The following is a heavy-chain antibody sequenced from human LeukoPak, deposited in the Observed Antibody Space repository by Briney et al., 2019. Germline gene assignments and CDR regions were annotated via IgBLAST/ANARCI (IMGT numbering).Heavy chain of an antibody. D-gene: IGHD2-2*01. J-gene: IGHJ6*02. CDR3: ARRAVCSSASCSSQYYYYAMNV. CDR1: GFTFSTYW. V-gene: IGHV3-7*02. Sequence: GGSLRLSCAASGFTFSTYWMSWVRQAPGKGLEWVANIKQDGSEKYYVDSVRGRFTISRDNANNSLFLQMNSLRAEDTAVYYCARRAVCSSASCSSQYYYYAMNVWGQGTTVTVSS. CDR2: IKQDGSEK.